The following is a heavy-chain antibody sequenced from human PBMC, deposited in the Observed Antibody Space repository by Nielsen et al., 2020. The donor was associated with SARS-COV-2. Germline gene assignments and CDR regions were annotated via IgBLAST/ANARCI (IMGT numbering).Heavy chain of an antibody. CDR3: ARANTVTTHYWYFDL. J-gene: IGHJ2*01. CDR1: GGTFSSYA. CDR2: IIPILGIA. V-gene: IGHV1-69*04. D-gene: IGHD4-17*01. Sequence: SVKVSCKASGGTFSSYAISWVRQAPGQGLEWMGRIIPILGIANYAQKFQGRVTITADKSTSTAYMELSSLRSEDTAVYYCARANTVTTHYWYFDLWGRGTLVTVSS.